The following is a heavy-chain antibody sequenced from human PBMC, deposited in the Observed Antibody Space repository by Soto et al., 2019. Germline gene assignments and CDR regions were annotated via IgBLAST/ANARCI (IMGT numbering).Heavy chain of an antibody. CDR2: INHSGST. CDR3: ASSPGSTRNFCWLSHFDY. V-gene: IGHV4-34*01. Sequence: SETLSLTCAVYGGSFSGYYWSWIRQPPGKGLEWIGEINHSGSTNYNPSLKSRVTISVDTSKNQFSLKLSSVTAADTAVYYCASSPGSTRNFCWLSHFDYWGQGTLVTVS. CDR1: GGSFSGYY. J-gene: IGHJ4*02. D-gene: IGHD3-9*01.